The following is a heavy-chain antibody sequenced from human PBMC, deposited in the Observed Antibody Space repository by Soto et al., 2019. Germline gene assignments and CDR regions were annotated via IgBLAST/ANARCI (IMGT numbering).Heavy chain of an antibody. CDR3: AKVRDSSGYTYYFDY. CDR2: ISYDGSNK. V-gene: IGHV3-30*18. J-gene: IGHJ4*02. D-gene: IGHD3-22*01. CDR1: GFTFSSYG. Sequence: GGSLRLSCAASGFTFSSYGMHWVRQAPGEGLEWVAVISYDGSNKYYADSVKGRFTISRDNSKNTLYLQMNSLRAEDTAVYYCAKVRDSSGYTYYFDYWGQGTLVTVSS.